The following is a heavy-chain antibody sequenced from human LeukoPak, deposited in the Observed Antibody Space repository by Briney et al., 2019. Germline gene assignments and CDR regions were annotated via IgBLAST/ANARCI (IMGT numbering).Heavy chain of an antibody. CDR3: ARGPNSNWSGLDF. Sequence: GGSLRLSCIASGFSFSGHWMHWARQLPGKGLVWVSRISPTGSTTSYADSVKGRFTVSRDNARNTFYLQVNNLRAEDTAVYYCARGPNSNWSGLDFWGQGTLLTVSS. J-gene: IGHJ4*02. D-gene: IGHD6-6*01. CDR1: GFSFSGHW. CDR2: ISPTGSTT. V-gene: IGHV3-74*01.